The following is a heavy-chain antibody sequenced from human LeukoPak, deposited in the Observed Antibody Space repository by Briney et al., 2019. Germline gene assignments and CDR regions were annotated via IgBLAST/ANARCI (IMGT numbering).Heavy chain of an antibody. CDR1: GFTFSSYE. J-gene: IGHJ6*03. CDR3: AKDGVYSSSWYPHYYYYYMDV. V-gene: IGHV3-48*03. Sequence: GGSLRLSCAASGFTFSSYEMNWVRQAPEKGLEWVSYISSSGSTIYYADSVKGRFTISRDNAKNSLYLQMNSLRAEDTAVYYCAKDGVYSSSWYPHYYYYYMDVWGKGTTVTISS. CDR2: ISSSGSTI. D-gene: IGHD6-13*01.